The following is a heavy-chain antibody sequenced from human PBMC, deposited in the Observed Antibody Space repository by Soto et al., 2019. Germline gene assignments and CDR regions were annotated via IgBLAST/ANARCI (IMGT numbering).Heavy chain of an antibody. V-gene: IGHV4-34*01. J-gene: IGHJ6*02. CDR3: ARGHLHDYYYYYGMDV. Sequence: QVQLQQWGAGLLKPSETLSLTCAVYGGSFSGYYWSWIRQPPGKGLEWIGEINHSGSTNYNPSLKSRVTISVDTSKNQFSLKLSSVTAADTAVYYCARGHLHDYYYYYGMDVWGQGTTVTVSS. CDR1: GGSFSGYY. CDR2: INHSGST. D-gene: IGHD4-4*01.